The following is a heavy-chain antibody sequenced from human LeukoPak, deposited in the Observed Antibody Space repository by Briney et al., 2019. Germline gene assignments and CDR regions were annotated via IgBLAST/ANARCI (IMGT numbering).Heavy chain of an antibody. CDR1: GYTFTSYG. CDR2: ISAYNGNT. D-gene: IGHD2-21*01. CDR3: ASKIYCGGDCYYFDY. J-gene: IGHJ4*02. V-gene: IGHV1-18*01. Sequence: ASVKVSCKASGYTFTSYGISWVRQAPEQGLEWMGWISAYNGNTNYAQKLQGRVTMTTDPSTSTAYMELRSLRSDDTAVCYCASKIYCGGDCYYFDYWGQGTLVTVSS.